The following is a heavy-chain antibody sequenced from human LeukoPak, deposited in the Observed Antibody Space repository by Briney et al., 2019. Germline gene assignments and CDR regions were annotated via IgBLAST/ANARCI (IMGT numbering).Heavy chain of an antibody. CDR2: IYHSGST. CDR1: GDSISTSNW. CDR3: AREGGMGCSGGNCYPTYYFDF. D-gene: IGHD2-15*01. Sequence: PSETLSLTCAVSGDSISTSNWWSWVRQPPGKGLEWIGEIYHSGSTNYSPSLKSRVTISVDKSKNQFSLKLSSVTAADTAVYYCAREGGMGCSGGNCYPTYYFDFWGQGTLVTVSS. J-gene: IGHJ4*02. V-gene: IGHV4-4*02.